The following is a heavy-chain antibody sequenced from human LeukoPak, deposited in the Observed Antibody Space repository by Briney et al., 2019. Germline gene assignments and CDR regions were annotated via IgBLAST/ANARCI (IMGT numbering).Heavy chain of an antibody. Sequence: GGSLRLSCAASGFTFSTYWMTWVRQAPGKGLEWVANIKPDGSDKYFVDSVKGRFTISRDNSQNSLYLQMNSLRAEDTAVYYCAIRYSGYWGQGTLVTVSS. J-gene: IGHJ4*02. CDR3: AIRYSGY. V-gene: IGHV3-7*01. CDR2: IKPDGSDK. CDR1: GFTFSTYW. D-gene: IGHD3-9*01.